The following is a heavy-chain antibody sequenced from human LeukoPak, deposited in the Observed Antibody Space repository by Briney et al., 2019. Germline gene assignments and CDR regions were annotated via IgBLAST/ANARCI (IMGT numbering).Heavy chain of an antibody. CDR1: GFTFSSYA. V-gene: IGHV3-23*01. Sequence: GGSLRLSCAASGFTFSSYAMSWVRQAPGKGLEWVSAISGSGGSTYYADSVKGRFTISRDNSKNTLYLQMNSLRAEDTAVYYCAKITYYYDSSGYYDYWGQGTLVTVSS. CDR3: AKITYYYDSSGYYDY. D-gene: IGHD3-22*01. J-gene: IGHJ4*02. CDR2: ISGSGGST.